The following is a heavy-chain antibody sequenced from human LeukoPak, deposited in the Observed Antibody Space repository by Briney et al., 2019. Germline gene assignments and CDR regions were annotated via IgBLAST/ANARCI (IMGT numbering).Heavy chain of an antibody. CDR2: INPNSGGT. D-gene: IGHD2-15*01. Sequence: GASVKVSCKASGYTFTGYYMHWVRQAPGQGLEWMGWINPNSGGTNYAQKFQGRVTMTSDISISTAYMELSRLRSDDTAVYYCAGCSYSCCRNWFGPWGQGTLVTVSS. J-gene: IGHJ5*02. CDR3: AGCSYSCCRNWFGP. V-gene: IGHV1-2*02. CDR1: GYTFTGYY.